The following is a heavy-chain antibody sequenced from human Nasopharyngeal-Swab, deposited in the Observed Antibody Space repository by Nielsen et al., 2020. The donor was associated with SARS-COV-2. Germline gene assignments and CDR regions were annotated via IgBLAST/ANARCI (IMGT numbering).Heavy chain of an antibody. CDR1: GYTFTGYY. D-gene: IGHD4-23*01. CDR2: INPNSGGT. J-gene: IGHJ3*02. CDR3: ARDGADYGGNSDAFDI. V-gene: IGHV1-2*06. Sequence: ASVKVSCKASGYTFTGYYMHWVRQAPGQGLEWMGRINPNSGGTNYAQKFQGRVTMTRDTSISTAYMELSRLRSDDTAVYYCARDGADYGGNSDAFDIWGQGTMVTVSS.